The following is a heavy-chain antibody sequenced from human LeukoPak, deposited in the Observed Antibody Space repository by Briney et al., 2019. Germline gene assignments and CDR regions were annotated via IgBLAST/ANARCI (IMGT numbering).Heavy chain of an antibody. J-gene: IGHJ4*02. CDR2: ISYDGSNK. CDR3: ARSLHRLLDY. CDR1: GFTFSSYA. V-gene: IGHV3-30*01. Sequence: GGSLRLSCAASGFTFSSYAMHWVRQAPGKGLEWVAVISYDGSNKYYADSVKGRFTISRDNSKNTLYLQMNSLRAEDTAVYYCARSLHRLLDYWGQGTLVTVSS. D-gene: IGHD4-11*01.